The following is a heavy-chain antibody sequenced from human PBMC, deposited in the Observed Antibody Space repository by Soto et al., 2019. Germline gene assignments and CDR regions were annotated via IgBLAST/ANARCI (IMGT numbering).Heavy chain of an antibody. Sequence: QITLKESGPTLVKPTQTLTLTCTFSGFSLSTSGVGVGWIRQPPGKALEWLALIYWEDDKRYSTFLKSRLTITKDPSKNQVVLTMTNMDPVDTATYYCAHKAQGGYIYGHSFDYWGQGTVVTVST. D-gene: IGHD5-18*01. CDR3: AHKAQGGYIYGHSFDY. V-gene: IGHV2-5*02. CDR2: IYWEDDK. CDR1: GFSLSTSGVG. J-gene: IGHJ4*02.